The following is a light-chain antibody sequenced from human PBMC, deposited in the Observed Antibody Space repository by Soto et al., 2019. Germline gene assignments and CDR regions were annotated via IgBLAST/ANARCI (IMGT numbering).Light chain of an antibody. CDR2: AAS. Sequence: AIRMTQSPSSFSASTGDRVTITCRASQGISSYLAWYQQKPGKAPKLLIYAASTLQSGVPSRFSGSGSGTDFTLTISCLQSEDFATYSCQQYYSYPPTFGQGTKVELK. CDR3: QQYYSYPPT. V-gene: IGKV1-8*01. CDR1: QGISSY. J-gene: IGKJ1*01.